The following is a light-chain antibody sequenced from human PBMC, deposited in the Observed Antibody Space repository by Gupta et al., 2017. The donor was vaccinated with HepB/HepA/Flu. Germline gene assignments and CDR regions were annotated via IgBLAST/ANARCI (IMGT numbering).Light chain of an antibody. CDR1: QSINSW. J-gene: IGKJ2*01. CDR2: KAS. V-gene: IGKV1-5*03. CDR3: QQYNSYST. Sequence: DIQMTQSPSTLSASVGDRVTITCRASQSINSWLAWYQQKPGKAPKLLIYKASTLQRGVPSRFSGSESGTEFTLTISSLQPDDFATYYCQQYNSYSTFGQGTKLEIK.